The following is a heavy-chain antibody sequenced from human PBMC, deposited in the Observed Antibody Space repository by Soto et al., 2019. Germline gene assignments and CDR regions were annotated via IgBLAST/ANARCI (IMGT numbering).Heavy chain of an antibody. D-gene: IGHD6-19*01. V-gene: IGHV3-30*18. CDR2: ISYDGSNK. Sequence: QVQLVESGGGVVQPGRSLRLSCAASGFTFSSYGMHWVRQAPGKGLEWVAVISYDGSNKYYADAVKGRFTISRDHSMNTLYLHMSRLRAEDTAVYYCVKDSSSGWPYYFGMDVWRQGTTVTVSS. J-gene: IGHJ6*02. CDR3: VKDSSSGWPYYFGMDV. CDR1: GFTFSSYG.